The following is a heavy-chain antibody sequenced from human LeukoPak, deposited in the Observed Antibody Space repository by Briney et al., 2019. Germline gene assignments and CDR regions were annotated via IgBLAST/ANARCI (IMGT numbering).Heavy chain of an antibody. CDR2: IYYSGST. CDR1: GGSISSYY. D-gene: IGHD6-13*01. Sequence: SETLSLTCTVSGGSISSYYWSWIRQPPGKGLEWIGYIYYSGSTNYNPSLKSRVTISVDTSKNQFSLKLSSVTAADTAVYYCARDSRAAAGSRGFDPWGQGTLVTVSS. J-gene: IGHJ5*02. CDR3: ARDSRAAAGSRGFDP. V-gene: IGHV4-59*12.